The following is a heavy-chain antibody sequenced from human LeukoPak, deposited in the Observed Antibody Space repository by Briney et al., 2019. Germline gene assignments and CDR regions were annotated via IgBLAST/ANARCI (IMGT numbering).Heavy chain of an antibody. CDR1: GGSISSSSYY. Sequence: SETLSLTCTVSGGSISSSSYYWGWIRQPPGKGLEWIGSIYYSGSTYYNPSLKSRVTISVDTSKNQFSLKLSSVTAADTAVYYCARGYYDFWSGLRSRWFDPWGQGTLVTVSS. J-gene: IGHJ5*02. CDR2: IYYSGST. D-gene: IGHD3-3*01. CDR3: ARGYYDFWSGLRSRWFDP. V-gene: IGHV4-39*07.